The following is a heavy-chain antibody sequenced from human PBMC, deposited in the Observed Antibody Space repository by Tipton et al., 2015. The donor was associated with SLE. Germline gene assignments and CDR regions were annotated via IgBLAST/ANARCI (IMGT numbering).Heavy chain of an antibody. D-gene: IGHD5-24*01. CDR3: AREQGDPYNYYYYGMDV. CDR2: IRYDGSNK. J-gene: IGHJ6*02. V-gene: IGHV3-30*02. CDR1: GFTFSSYG. Sequence: SLRLSCAASGFTFSSYGMHWVRQAPGKGLEWVAFIRYDGSNKYYADSVKGRFTISRDNSKSMVFLQMNSLRAEDTAVYYCAREQGDPYNYYYYGMDVWGQGTTVTVSS.